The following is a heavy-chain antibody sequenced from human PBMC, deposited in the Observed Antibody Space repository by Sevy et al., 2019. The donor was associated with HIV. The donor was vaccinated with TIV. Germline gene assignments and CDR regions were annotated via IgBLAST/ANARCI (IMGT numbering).Heavy chain of an antibody. CDR2: IGGSGATT. CDR3: AKDQRAMVSYYAMDV. J-gene: IGHJ6*02. Sequence: GSLRLSCAASGFTFSSYAMNWVRQAPGKGLEWVSGIGGSGATTYYADSVKGRFTISRDNSKNTLYLQMNSLRAEDTAVYYCAKDQRAMVSYYAMDVWGQGTTVTVSS. CDR1: GFTFSSYA. D-gene: IGHD5-18*01. V-gene: IGHV3-23*01.